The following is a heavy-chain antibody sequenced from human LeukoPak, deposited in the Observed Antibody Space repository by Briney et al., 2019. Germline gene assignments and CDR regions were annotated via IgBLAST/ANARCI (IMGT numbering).Heavy chain of an antibody. V-gene: IGHV3-23*01. Sequence: GGSLRLSCAASGFTFSSYAMSWVRQAPGKGLEWVSAISGGGGSTYYADSVKGRFTISRDNSKNTLYLQMNSLRAEDTAVYYCAKDLPYYYGSGANWFDPWGQGTLVTVSS. CDR2: ISGGGGST. CDR1: GFTFSSYA. CDR3: AKDLPYYYGSGANWFDP. D-gene: IGHD3-10*01. J-gene: IGHJ5*02.